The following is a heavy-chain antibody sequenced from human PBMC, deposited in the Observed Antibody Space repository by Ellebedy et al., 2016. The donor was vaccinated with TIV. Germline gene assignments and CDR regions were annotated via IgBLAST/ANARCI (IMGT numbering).Heavy chain of an antibody. CDR2: IYHSGST. D-gene: IGHD4-23*01. J-gene: IGHJ4*02. V-gene: IGHV4-38-2*02. Sequence: SETLSLXXTVSGYSISSGYYWGWIRQPPGKGLEWIGSIYHSGSTYYNPSLKSRVTISVDTSKNQFSLKLSSVTAADTAVYYCAREAVTGSFFDYWGQGTLVTVSS. CDR3: AREAVTGSFFDY. CDR1: GYSISSGYY.